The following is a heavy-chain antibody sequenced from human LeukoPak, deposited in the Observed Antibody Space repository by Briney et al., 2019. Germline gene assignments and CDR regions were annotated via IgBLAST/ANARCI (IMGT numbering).Heavy chain of an antibody. V-gene: IGHV3-30*18. CDR2: ISYDGFNP. Sequence: GGSLRLSCAASGFIFDNFVMHWVRQAPGKGLEWVALISYDGFNPHYADSVKGRFTISRDNSKNTLYLQMNILRADDTAMYYCAKDAGRSYPAVDYWGQGTLVTVSS. CDR3: AKDAGRSYPAVDY. CDR1: GFIFDNFV. D-gene: IGHD1-26*01. J-gene: IGHJ4*02.